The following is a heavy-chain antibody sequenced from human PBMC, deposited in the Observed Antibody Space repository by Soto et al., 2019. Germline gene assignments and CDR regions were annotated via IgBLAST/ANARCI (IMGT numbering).Heavy chain of an antibody. Sequence: QVQLVQSGAEVKKPGSSVKVSCKASGGTFSSYTISWVRQAPGQGLEWMGRIIPILGIANYAQKFQGRVTITADKSTSTDYMELSSLRSEDTAVYYCARDSNYVLGAYYSYYMDVWGKGTTVTVSS. V-gene: IGHV1-69*02. CDR3: ARDSNYVLGAYYSYYMDV. D-gene: IGHD4-4*01. CDR2: IIPILGIA. J-gene: IGHJ6*03. CDR1: GGTFSSYT.